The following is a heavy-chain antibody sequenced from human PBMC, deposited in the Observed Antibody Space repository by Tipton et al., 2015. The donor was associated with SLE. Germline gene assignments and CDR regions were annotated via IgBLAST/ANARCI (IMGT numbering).Heavy chain of an antibody. CDR3: ARAPRFYSASGTSYYFDY. Sequence: SLRLSCTASGFTFISYWMTWVRQAPGKGLEWVANIKQDGSEKYYVDSVKGRFTISRDNAKNSLYLQMNSLRVEDTAVYYCARAPRFYSASGTSYYFDYWGQGTLVTVSS. CDR1: GFTFISYW. CDR2: IKQDGSEK. D-gene: IGHD3-10*01. V-gene: IGHV3-7*01. J-gene: IGHJ4*02.